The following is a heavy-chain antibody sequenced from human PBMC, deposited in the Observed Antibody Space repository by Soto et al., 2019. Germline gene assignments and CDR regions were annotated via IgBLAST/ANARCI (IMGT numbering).Heavy chain of an antibody. CDR1: GFTFSSYS. CDR3: ARVTRDYYDSSGYFALQH. CDR2: ISSSSSTI. D-gene: IGHD3-22*01. J-gene: IGHJ1*01. Sequence: GGSLRLSCAASGFTFSSYSMNWVRQAPGKGLEWVSYISSSSSTIYYADSVKGRFTISRDNAKNSLYLQMNSLRDEDTAVYYCARVTRDYYDSSGYFALQHWGQGTLVTVSS. V-gene: IGHV3-48*02.